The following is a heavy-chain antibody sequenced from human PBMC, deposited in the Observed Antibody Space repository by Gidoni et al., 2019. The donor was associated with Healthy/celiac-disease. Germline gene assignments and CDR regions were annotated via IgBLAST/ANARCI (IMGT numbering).Heavy chain of an antibody. CDR3: AKEGPAAMRAPFDY. CDR1: GFTFSSYG. D-gene: IGHD2-2*01. J-gene: IGHJ4*02. CDR2: ISYDGSNK. Sequence: QVQLVESGGGVVQPGRSLRLSCAASGFTFSSYGLHWVRQAPGKGLEWVAVISYDGSNKYYADSVKGRFTISRDNSKNTLYLQMNSLRAEDTAVYYCAKEGPAAMRAPFDYWGQGTLVTVSS. V-gene: IGHV3-30*18.